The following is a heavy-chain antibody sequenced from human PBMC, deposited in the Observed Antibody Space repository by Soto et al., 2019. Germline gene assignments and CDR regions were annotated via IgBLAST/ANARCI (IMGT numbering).Heavy chain of an antibody. J-gene: IGHJ4*02. V-gene: IGHV3-9*01. Sequence: EVQLVESGGGLVQPGRSLRLSCAASGFTFDDYAMHWVRQAPGKGLEWVSGISWNSGSIGYADSVKGRFTISRDNAKNSLYLQMNSLSAEDTALYYCAKARSGYAFDYWGQGTLVTVSS. CDR2: ISWNSGSI. D-gene: IGHD5-12*01. CDR1: GFTFDDYA. CDR3: AKARSGYAFDY.